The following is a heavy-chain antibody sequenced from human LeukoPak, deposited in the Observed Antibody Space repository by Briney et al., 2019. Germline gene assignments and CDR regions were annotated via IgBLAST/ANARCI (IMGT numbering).Heavy chain of an antibody. V-gene: IGHV1-24*01. Sequence: ASVKVSCKVSGYTLTELSMHWVRQAPGKGLEWMGGFDPEDGETIYAQKFQGRVTMTEDTSTDTAYMELSRLRSEDTAVYYCATDLKGRLERRGFDYWGQGTLVTVSS. CDR1: GYTLTELS. D-gene: IGHD1-1*01. CDR2: FDPEDGET. CDR3: ATDLKGRLERRGFDY. J-gene: IGHJ4*02.